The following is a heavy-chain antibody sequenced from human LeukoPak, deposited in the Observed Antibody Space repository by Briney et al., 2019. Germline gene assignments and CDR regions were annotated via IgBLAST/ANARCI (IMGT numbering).Heavy chain of an antibody. Sequence: ASVKVSCKASGYTFTGYYMHWVRQAPGQGLEWMGWINPNSGGTNYAQKLQGRVTMTTDTSTSTAYMELRSLRSDVTAVYYCAREAGYSSSWYFKAPTGAGDFDYWGQGTLVTVSS. CDR3: AREAGYSSSWYFKAPTGAGDFDY. J-gene: IGHJ4*02. V-gene: IGHV1-2*02. D-gene: IGHD6-13*01. CDR2: INPNSGGT. CDR1: GYTFTGYY.